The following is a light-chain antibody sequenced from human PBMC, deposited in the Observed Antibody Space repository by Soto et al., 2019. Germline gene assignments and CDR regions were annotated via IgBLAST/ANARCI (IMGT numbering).Light chain of an antibody. J-gene: IGLJ2*01. V-gene: IGLV1-40*01. CDR1: SSNIGAGYD. CDR2: GNS. Sequence: QSVLTQPPSVSGAPGQRVTISCTGSSSNIGAGYDVHWYQQLPGTAPKLLIYGNSNRPSGVPDRFSGSKSGTSASLAITGLQAEDEADYDYQSYDSSLSGGVFGGGTKLTVL. CDR3: QSYDSSLSGGV.